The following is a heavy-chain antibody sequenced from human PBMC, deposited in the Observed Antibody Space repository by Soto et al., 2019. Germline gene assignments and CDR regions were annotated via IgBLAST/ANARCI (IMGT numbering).Heavy chain of an antibody. CDR1: GFTFSSYW. V-gene: IGHV3-7*01. CDR3: ARQLSPGSGSSKNWFDP. CDR2: IKQDGSEK. Sequence: GGSLRLSCAASGFTFSSYWMSWVRQAPGKGLEWVANIKQDGSEKYYVDSVKGRFTISRDNAKNSLYLQMNSLRAEDTAVYYCARQLSPGSGSSKNWFDPWGQGTLVTVSS. D-gene: IGHD3-10*01. J-gene: IGHJ5*02.